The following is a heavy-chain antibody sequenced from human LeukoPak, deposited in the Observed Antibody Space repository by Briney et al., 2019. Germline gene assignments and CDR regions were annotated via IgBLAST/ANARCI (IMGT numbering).Heavy chain of an antibody. CDR2: ISYDGSNK. J-gene: IGHJ5*02. Sequence: PGGSLRLSCAASGFTFSSYAMHWVRQAPGKGLEWVAVISYDGSNKYYADSVKGRFTISRDNSKNTLYLQMNSLRAENTAVYYCARARAVCPTWFDPWGQGTLVTVSS. CDR3: ARARAVCPTWFDP. D-gene: IGHD2-2*01. V-gene: IGHV3-30*04. CDR1: GFTFSSYA.